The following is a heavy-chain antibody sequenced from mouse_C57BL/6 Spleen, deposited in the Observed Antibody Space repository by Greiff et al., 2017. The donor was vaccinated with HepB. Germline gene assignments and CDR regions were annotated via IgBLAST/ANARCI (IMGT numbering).Heavy chain of an antibody. V-gene: IGHV1-61*01. D-gene: IGHD3-3*01. Sequence: QVQLKQSGAELVRPGSSVKLSCKASGYTFTSYWMDWVKQRPGQGLEWIGNIYPSDSETHYNQKFKDKATLTVDKSSSTAYMQLSSLTSEDSAVYYCARSMPRGFAYWGQGTLVTVSA. J-gene: IGHJ3*01. CDR2: IYPSDSET. CDR3: ARSMPRGFAY. CDR1: GYTFTSYW.